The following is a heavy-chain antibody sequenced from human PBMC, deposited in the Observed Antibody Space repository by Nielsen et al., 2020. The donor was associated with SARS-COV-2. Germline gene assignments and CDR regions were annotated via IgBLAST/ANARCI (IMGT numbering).Heavy chain of an antibody. V-gene: IGHV4-4*07. J-gene: IGHJ6*02. CDR2: ISTSGST. D-gene: IGHD3-3*01. CDR1: GGSIRNYY. CDR3: ARHGLDDYWSGSPHHHYGMDV. Sequence: SETLSLTCTVSGGSIRNYYWSWIRQPAGKGLEWIGRISTSGSTNYNPSLKSRVTIFVDSSKNQFSLELISVTAADTAVYYCARHGLDDYWSGSPHHHYGMDVWGQGTTVSVSS.